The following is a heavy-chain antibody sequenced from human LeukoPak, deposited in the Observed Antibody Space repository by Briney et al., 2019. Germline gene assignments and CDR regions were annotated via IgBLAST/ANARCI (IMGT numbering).Heavy chain of an antibody. Sequence: GGSLRLSCAASGFTFSSYWMSWVRQAPGKGLEWVANIKQDGSEKFYVDSVKGRFTISRDNAKNSLYLQMNSLRAEDTAVYYCARDPIAAAGTMGDYWGQGTLVTVSS. J-gene: IGHJ4*02. CDR2: IKQDGSEK. V-gene: IGHV3-7*01. D-gene: IGHD6-13*01. CDR3: ARDPIAAAGTMGDY. CDR1: GFTFSSYW.